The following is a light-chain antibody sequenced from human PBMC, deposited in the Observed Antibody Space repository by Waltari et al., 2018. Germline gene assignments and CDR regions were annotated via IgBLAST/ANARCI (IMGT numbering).Light chain of an antibody. CDR3: QHYVRLPAT. V-gene: IGKV3-20*01. CDR2: DAS. CDR1: QSLSRA. J-gene: IGKJ1*01. Sequence: EIVLTQSPGTLSLSPGERATLSCRASQSLSRALAWYQQKPGQAPRPLIYDASRRATGIPDRFSGSGSGTDFSLTITRLEPEDFAVYYCQHYVRLPATFGQGTKVEIK.